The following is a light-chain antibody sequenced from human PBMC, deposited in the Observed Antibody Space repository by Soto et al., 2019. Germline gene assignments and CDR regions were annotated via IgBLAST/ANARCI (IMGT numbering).Light chain of an antibody. CDR3: QQYGSPPFT. CDR1: QSVSSSY. J-gene: IGKJ4*01. Sequence: EIVLTQSPGTLSLSPGERATLSCRASQSVSSSYLAWYQQKPGQAPRLLIYGASSRATGIPDRFSGSVSGTDFTLTISRLEPEDFAVYYCQQYGSPPFTFGGGTKVEIK. V-gene: IGKV3-20*01. CDR2: GAS.